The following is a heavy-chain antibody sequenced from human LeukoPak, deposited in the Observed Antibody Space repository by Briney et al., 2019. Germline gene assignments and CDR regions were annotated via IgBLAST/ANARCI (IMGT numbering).Heavy chain of an antibody. CDR3: ARAGSDYCGGDCPKFDY. J-gene: IGHJ4*02. Sequence: GASVKVSCKASGYTLTSYYMHWVRQAPGQGLEWMGIINPSGGSTSYAQKFQGRVTMTRDTSTSTVYMELSSLRSEDTAVYYCARAGSDYCGGDCPKFDYWGQGTLVTVSS. CDR2: INPSGGST. D-gene: IGHD2-21*02. CDR1: GYTLTSYY. V-gene: IGHV1-46*01.